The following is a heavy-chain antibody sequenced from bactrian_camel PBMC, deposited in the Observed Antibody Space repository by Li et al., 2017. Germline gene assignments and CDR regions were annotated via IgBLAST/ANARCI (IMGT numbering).Heavy chain of an antibody. CDR1: GYTRKSYC. D-gene: IGHD2*01. J-gene: IGHJ6*01. Sequence: QLVESGGGSVQAGGSLRLSCAASGYTRKSYCMAWIRQAPGKEREGVALIYTGGGGTWYADSVKGRFTISQDNAKNTLYLQMNSLKPEDTAMYYCAADFRTSGGYRYTGPGLALQSVGYWGQGTQVTVS. V-gene: IGHV3S1*01. CDR3: AADFRTSGGYRYTGPGLALQSVGY. CDR2: IYTGGGGT.